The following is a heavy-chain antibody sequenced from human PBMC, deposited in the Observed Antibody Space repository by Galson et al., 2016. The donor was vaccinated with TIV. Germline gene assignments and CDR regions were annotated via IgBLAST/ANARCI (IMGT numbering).Heavy chain of an antibody. CDR3: AREALVGRDYFYFHMDG. CDR1: GFTFGDYG. Sequence: SLRLSCAASGFTFGDYGMSWVRQVPGKGLEWVSGIYWNGGKTSYAASVKGRFTISRDNAKNPLYLQMNSLRGEDTALYYCAREALVGRDYFYFHMDGWGKGTTVTVSS. V-gene: IGHV3-20*04. J-gene: IGHJ6*03. D-gene: IGHD2-15*01. CDR2: IYWNGGKT.